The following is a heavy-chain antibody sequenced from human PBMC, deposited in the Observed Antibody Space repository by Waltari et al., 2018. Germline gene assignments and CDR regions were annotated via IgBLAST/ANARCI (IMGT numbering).Heavy chain of an antibody. CDR3: TKDMDGATAMAPRLDF. CDR2: INWNSGTI. J-gene: IGHJ4*02. CDR1: GFIFDVYG. D-gene: IGHD5-18*01. V-gene: IGHV3-9*01. Sequence: VHLVESGGGLVRPGRSLRLSCAASGFIFDVYGMAWVRQAPGKGLEWVAGINWNSGTIHYADSVKGRFTISRDNAENSLYLQMNSLTTEDTAVYYCTKDMDGATAMAPRLDFWGQGTLVTVSS.